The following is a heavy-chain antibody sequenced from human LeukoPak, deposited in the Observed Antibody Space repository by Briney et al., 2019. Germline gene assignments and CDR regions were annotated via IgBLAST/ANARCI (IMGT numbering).Heavy chain of an antibody. CDR2: VNAESTDI. CDR3: ARDTFEPLVIDF. CDR1: GFSFRRYA. D-gene: IGHD6-13*01. Sequence: GGSLRLSCAASGFSFRRYAMNWVRQAPGKGPEWVAYVNAESTDILYADSVRGRFTISSVNAKNSLYLQMNSLRAEDRGVYYCARDTFEPLVIDFWGQGTLVTVSS. V-gene: IGHV3-21*05. J-gene: IGHJ4*02.